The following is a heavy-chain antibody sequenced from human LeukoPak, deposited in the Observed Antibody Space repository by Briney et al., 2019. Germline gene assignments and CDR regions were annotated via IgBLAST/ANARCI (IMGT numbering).Heavy chain of an antibody. CDR1: SGSISSSNW. CDR2: IYHSGST. Sequence: PSGTLSLTCAVSSGSISSSNWWSWVRQPPGKGLEWIGEIYHSGSTNHNPSLKSRVTISVDKSKNQFSLKLSSVTAADTAVYYCARVHDSSGYYYYYMDVWGKGTTVTVSS. CDR3: ARVHDSSGYYYYYMDV. V-gene: IGHV4-4*02. D-gene: IGHD3-22*01. J-gene: IGHJ6*03.